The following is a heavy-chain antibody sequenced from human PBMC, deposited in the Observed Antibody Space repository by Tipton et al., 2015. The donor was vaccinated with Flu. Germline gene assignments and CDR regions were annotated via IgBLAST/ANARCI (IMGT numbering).Heavy chain of an antibody. V-gene: IGHV3-74*01. Sequence: SLRLSCAASGSSLSYSWVHWVRQAPGKGLVWVSQVNPDGSATAYADSVKGRFTISRDNAKDTLYLQMHGLRVEDTAVYYCVRDYFRTFDYWGQGTLVTVSS. D-gene: IGHD3-10*01. J-gene: IGHJ4*02. CDR3: VRDYFRTFDY. CDR1: GSSLSYSW. CDR2: VNPDGSAT.